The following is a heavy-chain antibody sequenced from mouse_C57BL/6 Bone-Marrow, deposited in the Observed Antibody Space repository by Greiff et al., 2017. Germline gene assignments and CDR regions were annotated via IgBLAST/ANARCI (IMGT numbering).Heavy chain of an antibody. CDR3: ASPYYYGSSFAWFAY. Sequence: VQLQQPGAELVKPGASVKLSCKASGYTFTSYWMHWVKQRPGQGLEWIGMIHPNSGSTNYNEKFKSKATLTVDKSSSTAYMQLSSLTSEDSAVYYGASPYYYGSSFAWFAYWGQGTLVTVSA. CDR2: IHPNSGST. V-gene: IGHV1-64*01. CDR1: GYTFTSYW. J-gene: IGHJ3*01. D-gene: IGHD1-1*01.